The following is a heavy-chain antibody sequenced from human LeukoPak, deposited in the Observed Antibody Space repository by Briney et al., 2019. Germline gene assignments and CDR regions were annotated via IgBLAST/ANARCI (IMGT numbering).Heavy chain of an antibody. Sequence: SGGSLRLSCATSGFTFSSYWMNWVRQAPGKGLEWVAVISYDGSNKYYADSVKGRFTISRDNSKNTLYLQMNSLRAEDTAVYYCAKDKVVTYFNWFDPWGQGTLVTVSS. CDR2: ISYDGSNK. CDR3: AKDKVVTYFNWFDP. D-gene: IGHD3-22*01. CDR1: GFTFSSYW. J-gene: IGHJ5*02. V-gene: IGHV3-30*18.